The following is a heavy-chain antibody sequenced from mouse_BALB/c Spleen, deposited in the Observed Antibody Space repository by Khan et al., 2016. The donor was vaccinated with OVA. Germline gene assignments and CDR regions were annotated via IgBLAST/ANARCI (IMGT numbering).Heavy chain of an antibody. V-gene: IGHV3-2*02. D-gene: IGHD2-3*01. J-gene: IGHJ4*01. CDR1: GYSFTSDYV. CDR3: ARDGSRYNYAMDY. Sequence: EVQLQESGPGLVQPSQSLSLTCTVTGYSFTSDYVWNWIRQFPGNKLEWMGTINYSGSTNYNPSLKSRIFITRDTSKNQFFLQLKSVTTEDTATYYCARDGSRYNYAMDYWGQGTAVTVSS. CDR2: INYSGST.